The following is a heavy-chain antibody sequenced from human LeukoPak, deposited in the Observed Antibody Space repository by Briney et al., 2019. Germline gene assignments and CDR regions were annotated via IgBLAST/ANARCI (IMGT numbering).Heavy chain of an antibody. D-gene: IGHD6-13*01. CDR3: ARALAAAPTY. V-gene: IGHV1-2*02. CDR2: INPNSGGT. J-gene: IGHJ4*02. Sequence: GSVKVSFKASGYTFTGYNMHSVRQPAGQGRDGMGWINPNSGGTNYAQKFQGRVTMTRDTSISTAYMELSSLRSDDTAMYYCARALAAAPTYWGQGTLVTVSS. CDR1: GYTFTGYN.